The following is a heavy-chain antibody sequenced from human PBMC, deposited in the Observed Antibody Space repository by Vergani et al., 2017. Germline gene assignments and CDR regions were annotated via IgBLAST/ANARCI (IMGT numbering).Heavy chain of an antibody. V-gene: IGHV3-48*03. CDR1: GFTFSSYE. Sequence: EVQLVESGGGLVQPGGSLRLSCAASGFTFSSYEMNWVRQAPGKGLEWVSYISSSGSTINYADSVKGRFTISRDNAKNSLYLQMNSLRAEDTAVYYCARDPDLYYDFCSGYYTGIGAFDIWGQGTMVTVSS. CDR3: ARDPDLYYDFCSGYYTGIGAFDI. J-gene: IGHJ3*02. CDR2: ISSSGSTI. D-gene: IGHD3-3*01.